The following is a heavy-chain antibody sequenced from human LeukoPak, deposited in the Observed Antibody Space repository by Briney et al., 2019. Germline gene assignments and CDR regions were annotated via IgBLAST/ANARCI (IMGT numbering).Heavy chain of an antibody. D-gene: IGHD3-16*01. J-gene: IGHJ4*02. CDR3: ARLVGVSPLDF. V-gene: IGHV3-23*01. CDR2: IRGDGNT. Sequence: GGSLRLSCAASGFTFSSYSMYWVRQPPRKGLEWVSEIRGDGNTYYADSVKGRFAISRDNSKNTLFLQMHSLRVEDTAIYYCARLVGVSPLDFWGRGTLVTVSS. CDR1: GFTFSSYS.